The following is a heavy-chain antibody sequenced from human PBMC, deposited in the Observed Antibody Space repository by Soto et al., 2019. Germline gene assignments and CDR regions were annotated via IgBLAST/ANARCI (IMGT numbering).Heavy chain of an antibody. Sequence: NPSETLSLTCSVSGASISRYYWGWIRQPPGKGLEWIGYIYYSGSTNYNPSLKSRVTISIDTSKSQFSLNLNSVTAADTAVYYCAADSGGSMYYFDYWGQGMLVTVSS. D-gene: IGHD3-22*01. V-gene: IGHV4-59*01. CDR1: GASISRYY. CDR2: IYYSGST. CDR3: AADSGGSMYYFDY. J-gene: IGHJ4*02.